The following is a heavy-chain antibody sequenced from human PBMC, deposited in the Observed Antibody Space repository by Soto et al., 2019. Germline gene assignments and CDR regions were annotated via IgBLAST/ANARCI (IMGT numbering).Heavy chain of an antibody. CDR2: INPSGGTR. V-gene: IGHV1-46*01. D-gene: IGHD3-10*02. Sequence: QVQLVQSGAEGKKPGASVKVSCKASGYTFTNYWMHWVRQAPGQGLEWMAIINPSGGTRRYAEKFQGRLTMTRDTSTSTVYMELSSLRSEDTAVYYCASTDVAPFDYWGQGTLVTVSS. J-gene: IGHJ4*02. CDR1: GYTFTNYW. CDR3: ASTDVAPFDY.